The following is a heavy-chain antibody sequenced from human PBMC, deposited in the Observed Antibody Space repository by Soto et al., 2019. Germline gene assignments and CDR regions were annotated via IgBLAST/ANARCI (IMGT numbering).Heavy chain of an antibody. V-gene: IGHV4-39*01. CDR1: GGSITSIVYY. Sequence: PSETLSLTCSVSGGSITSIVYYWGWIRQPPGKGLEWIGNIYYNGNTYYNPSLKSRVTISVDTSKSQLSLKLSSVTAADTAVYFCARCFCAGTYCTSSRCHFDYWGQGTLVTVSS. CDR3: ARCFCAGTYCTSSRCHFDY. J-gene: IGHJ4*02. CDR2: IYYNGNT. D-gene: IGHD2-8*01.